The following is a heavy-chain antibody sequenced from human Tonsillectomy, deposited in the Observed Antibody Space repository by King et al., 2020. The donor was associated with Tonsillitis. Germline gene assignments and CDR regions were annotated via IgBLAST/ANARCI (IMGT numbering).Heavy chain of an antibody. D-gene: IGHD1-26*01. Sequence: VQLVESGADVKKPGASLKVSCKASGYTFSTYGITWLRQAPGQGLEWMGWISAYNGHTNYAQKFQDRVTMTRDTSTSTAYMELKSLTSDDTAVYYCARDGGSRGVRGRFDSWGQGTLVSVSS. J-gene: IGHJ5*01. CDR3: ARDGGSRGVRGRFDS. CDR1: GYTFSTYG. CDR2: ISAYNGHT. V-gene: IGHV1-18*01.